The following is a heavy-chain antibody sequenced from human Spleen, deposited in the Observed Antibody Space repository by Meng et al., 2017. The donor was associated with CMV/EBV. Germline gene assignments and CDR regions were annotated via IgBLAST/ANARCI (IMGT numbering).Heavy chain of an antibody. D-gene: IGHD1-26*01. CDR1: GFTFSSYA. J-gene: IGHJ4*02. CDR2: ISYDGSNK. Sequence: GESLKISCAASGFTFSSYAMHWVRQAPGKGLEWVAVISYDGSNKYYADSVKGRFTISRDNSKNTLYLQMNSLRAEDTAVYYCAKDVSAGATTGSPGYWGQGTLVTVSS. V-gene: IGHV3-30*04. CDR3: AKDVSAGATTGSPGY.